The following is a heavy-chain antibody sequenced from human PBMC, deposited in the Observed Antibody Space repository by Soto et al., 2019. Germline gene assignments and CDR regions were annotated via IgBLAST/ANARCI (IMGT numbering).Heavy chain of an antibody. CDR2: TSYDGNKK. Sequence: QVQLVESGGGVVQPGRSLRLSCAASGFAFSSYGIHWVRQAPGKGLEWVAVTSYDGNKKDYADSVKGRFTISRDNSKNTVILQLNGLRTEDTAVYYCAKSHADYYYALDVWGQGTTVTVSS. CDR1: GFAFSSYG. J-gene: IGHJ6*02. V-gene: IGHV3-30*18. CDR3: AKSHADYYYALDV.